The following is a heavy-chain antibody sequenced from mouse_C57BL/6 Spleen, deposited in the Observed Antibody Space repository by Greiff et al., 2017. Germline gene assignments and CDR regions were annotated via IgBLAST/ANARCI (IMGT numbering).Heavy chain of an antibody. J-gene: IGHJ4*01. V-gene: IGHV1-69*01. CDR3: ARGDDGYFYAMDY. D-gene: IGHD2-3*01. CDR2: IDPSDNYT. CDR1: GYTFTSYW. Sequence: QVQLQQPGAELVMPGASVKLSCKASGYTFTSYWMHWVKQRPGQGLEWIGEIDPSDNYTNYNQKFKGKSTLTVDKSSSTAYMQLSSLTSEDSAVYYCARGDDGYFYAMDYWGQGTSVTVSS.